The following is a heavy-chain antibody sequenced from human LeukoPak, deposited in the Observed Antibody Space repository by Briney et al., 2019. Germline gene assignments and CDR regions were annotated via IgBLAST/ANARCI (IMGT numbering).Heavy chain of an antibody. D-gene: IGHD4-23*01. J-gene: IGHJ3*01. Sequence: SETLSLTCTVSGGSITNYYWSWIRQPPGKGLEWIAYIYYTGSTNYNPSPKSRLTVSLDMSKNHSPLKLTSVTAADTAVYYCVRHDPIGNSQPLGVWGQGTMVTVSS. CDR1: GGSITNYY. V-gene: IGHV4-59*12. CDR3: VRHDPIGNSQPLGV. CDR2: IYYTGST.